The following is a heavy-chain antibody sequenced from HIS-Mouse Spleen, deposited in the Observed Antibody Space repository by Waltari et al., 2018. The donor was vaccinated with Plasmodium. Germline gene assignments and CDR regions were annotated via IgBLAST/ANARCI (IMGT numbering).Heavy chain of an antibody. CDR2: ISSSRSYK. V-gene: IGHV3-21*01. CDR1: GLPFSSYS. CDR3: ARDHNWNYDY. D-gene: IGHD1-7*01. Sequence: EVQLVESGGGLVKPGGSLRLSCAASGLPFSSYSMNWVRQAPGKGLEWVSSISSSRSYKYYADSVKGRFTISRDNAKNSLYLQMNSLRAEDTAVYYCARDHNWNYDYWGQGTLVTVSS. J-gene: IGHJ4*02.